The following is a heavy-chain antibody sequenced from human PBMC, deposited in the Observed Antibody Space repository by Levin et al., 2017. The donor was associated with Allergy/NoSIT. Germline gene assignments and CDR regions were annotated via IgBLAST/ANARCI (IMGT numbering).Heavy chain of an antibody. J-gene: IGHJ4*02. CDR1: GGSISSSSYY. Sequence: SQTLSLTCTVSGGSISSSSYYWGWIRQPPGKGLEWIGSIYYSGSTYYNPSLKSRVTISVDTSKNQFSLKLSSVTAADTAVYYCARTTRDGYNLGDFDYWGQGTLVTVSS. V-gene: IGHV4-39*01. D-gene: IGHD5-24*01. CDR2: IYYSGST. CDR3: ARTTRDGYNLGDFDY.